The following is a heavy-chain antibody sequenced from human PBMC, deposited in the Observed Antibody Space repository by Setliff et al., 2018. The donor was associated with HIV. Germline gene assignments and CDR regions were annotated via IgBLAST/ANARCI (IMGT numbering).Heavy chain of an antibody. Sequence: ASVKVSCKASGYTFNGYYMHWMRQAPGQGLEWLAVINPGGGNTNYAQKFQGRVTVTRDTSTSTVYMELNSLRPEDTAVYYCARGLRGVIKGRYYYMDVWGKGTTVTVSS. D-gene: IGHD3-10*01. CDR1: GYTFNGYY. V-gene: IGHV1-46*02. CDR3: ARGLRGVIKGRYYYMDV. J-gene: IGHJ6*03. CDR2: INPGGGNT.